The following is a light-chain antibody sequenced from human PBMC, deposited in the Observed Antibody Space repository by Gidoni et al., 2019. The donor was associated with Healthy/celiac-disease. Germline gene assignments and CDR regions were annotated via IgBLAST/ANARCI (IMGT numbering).Light chain of an antibody. V-gene: IGKV1-39*01. CDR1: QSISSY. CDR2: AAS. CDR3: QQETT. J-gene: IGKJ4*01. Sequence: DIQMTQSPSSLSASVGDRVTIPCRASQSISSYLNWYQQKPGKAPKLLIYAASSLQSGVPSRFSGSGSGTDFTLTISSLQPEDFATYYCQQETTFGGGTKVEIK.